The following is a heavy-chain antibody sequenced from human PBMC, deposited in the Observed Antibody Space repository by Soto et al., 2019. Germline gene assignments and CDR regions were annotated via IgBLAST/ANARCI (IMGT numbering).Heavy chain of an antibody. CDR1: GFSLSNARMG. Sequence: SCPTLVNPTETLTLTCTVSGFSLSNARMGVSWIRQPPGKALEWLAHIFSNDEKSYSTSLKSRLTISKDTSKSQVVLTMTNMDPVDTATYYCARITSGRFLEWLSGEVGWFDPWGQGTLVTVSS. V-gene: IGHV2-26*01. J-gene: IGHJ5*02. CDR3: ARITSGRFLEWLSGEVGWFDP. CDR2: IFSNDEK. D-gene: IGHD3-3*01.